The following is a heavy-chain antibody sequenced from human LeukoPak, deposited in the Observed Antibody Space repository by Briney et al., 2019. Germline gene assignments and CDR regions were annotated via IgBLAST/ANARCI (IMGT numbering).Heavy chain of an antibody. D-gene: IGHD3-10*01. CDR2: IYYSGST. CDR3: ARQKTGEDFDY. CDR1: GGPISSSSYY. Sequence: PSETLSLTCTVSGGPISSSSYYWGWIRHPPGKGLEWIGRIYYSGSTFYNPTLKSRVTISVDTSKNQFALKLSSVTAADTAVYYCARQKTGEDFDYWRQGTLVTVSS. J-gene: IGHJ4*02. V-gene: IGHV4-39*01.